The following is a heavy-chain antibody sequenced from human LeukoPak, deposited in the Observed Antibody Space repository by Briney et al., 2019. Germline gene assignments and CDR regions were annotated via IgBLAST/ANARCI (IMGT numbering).Heavy chain of an antibody. D-gene: IGHD1-26*01. Sequence: GGSLRLSCAASGFTFSSYAMSWVRQAPGKGLEWVSAISGSGGSTYYADSVKGWFTISRDNSKNTLYLQMNSLRAEDTAVYYCAKNFLGATYYYYGMDVWGQGTTVTVSS. CDR3: AKNFLGATYYYYGMDV. CDR2: ISGSGGST. CDR1: GFTFSSYA. J-gene: IGHJ6*02. V-gene: IGHV3-23*01.